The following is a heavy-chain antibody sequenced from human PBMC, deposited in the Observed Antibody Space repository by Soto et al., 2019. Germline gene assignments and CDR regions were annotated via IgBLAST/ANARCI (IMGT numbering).Heavy chain of an antibody. J-gene: IGHJ5*02. Sequence: QVQLVESGGGVVQPGRSLRLSCAASGFTFSSYAMHWVRQAPGKGLEWVAVISYDGSNKYYADSVKGRFTISRDNSKNPLYLQMNSLRAEDTAVYYCARDRNDFWSGYFYNWFDPWGQGTLVTVSS. V-gene: IGHV3-30-3*01. D-gene: IGHD3-3*01. CDR2: ISYDGSNK. CDR3: ARDRNDFWSGYFYNWFDP. CDR1: GFTFSSYA.